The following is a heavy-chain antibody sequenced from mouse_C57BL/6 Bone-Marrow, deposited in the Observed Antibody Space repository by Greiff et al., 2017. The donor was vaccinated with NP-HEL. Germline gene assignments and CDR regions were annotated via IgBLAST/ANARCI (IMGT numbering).Heavy chain of an antibody. CDR3: ARHEGRINYDYDEGAWFAY. CDR2: FYPGSGSI. Sequence: QVQLQQSGAELVKPGASVKLSCKASGYTFTEYTIHWVKQRSGQGLEWIGWFYPGSGSIKYNEKFKDKATLTADKSSSTVYMELSRLTSEDSAVYFCARHEGRINYDYDEGAWFAYWGQGTLVTVSA. V-gene: IGHV1-62-2*01. CDR1: GYTFTEYT. D-gene: IGHD2-4*01. J-gene: IGHJ3*01.